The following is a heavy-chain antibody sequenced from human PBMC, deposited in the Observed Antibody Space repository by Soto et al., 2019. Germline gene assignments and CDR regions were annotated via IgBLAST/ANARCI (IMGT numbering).Heavy chain of an antibody. Sequence: EVQLLESGGGLVQPGGSLRLSCAASGFTFSSYAMSWVRQAPGKGLEWVSAISGSGGSTYYADSVKGRFTISRDNSKNALALQMNSLRAEDTAVYYWAKASGWFGEFDYWGQGTLVSVSS. CDR2: ISGSGGST. J-gene: IGHJ4*02. V-gene: IGHV3-23*01. D-gene: IGHD3-10*01. CDR1: GFTFSSYA. CDR3: AKASGWFGEFDY.